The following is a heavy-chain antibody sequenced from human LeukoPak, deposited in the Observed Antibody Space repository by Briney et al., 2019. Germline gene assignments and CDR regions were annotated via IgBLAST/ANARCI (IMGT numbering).Heavy chain of an antibody. J-gene: IGHJ4*02. CDR3: AKVRGDHVHLQDDFDY. D-gene: IGHD2-21*02. Sequence: ASVKVSCKASGYTFTSYGISWVRQAPGQGLEWMGWISAYNGNTNYVQKLQGRVTMTTDTSTSTAYMELRSLRSDDTAMYYCAKVRGDHVHLQDDFDYWGQGTLVTVSS. CDR1: GYTFTSYG. V-gene: IGHV1-18*01. CDR2: ISAYNGNT.